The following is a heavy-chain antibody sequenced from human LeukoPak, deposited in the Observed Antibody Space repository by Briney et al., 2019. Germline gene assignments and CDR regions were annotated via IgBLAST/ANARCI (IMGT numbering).Heavy chain of an antibody. V-gene: IGHV1-2*04. D-gene: IGHD3-16*01. CDR2: ISPNNGGT. CDR1: GYAFSGYY. CDR3: ARSKLGEVAAKFDT. J-gene: IGHJ5*02. Sequence: ASVKVSCKASGYAFSGYYIHWVRQAPRQGPEWMGWISPNNGGTNYAQKFQGWVTMTRDTSISTAYMELSRLTSNVTAVYYCARSKLGEVAAKFDTWGQGTLVTVSS.